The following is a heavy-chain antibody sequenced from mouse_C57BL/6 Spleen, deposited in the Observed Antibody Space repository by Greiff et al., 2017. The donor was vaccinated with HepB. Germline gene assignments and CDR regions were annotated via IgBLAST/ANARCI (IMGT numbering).Heavy chain of an antibody. CDR3: ARREPSPYYYGSSYDWYFDV. Sequence: QVQLKESGPGILQSSQTLSLTCSFSGFSLSTSGMGVSWIRQPSGKGLEWLAHIYWDDDKRYNPSLKSRLTISKDTSRNQVFLKITSVDTADTATYYCARREPSPYYYGSSYDWYFDVWGTGTTVTVSS. V-gene: IGHV8-12*01. CDR1: GFSLSTSGMG. D-gene: IGHD1-1*01. J-gene: IGHJ1*03. CDR2: IYWDDDK.